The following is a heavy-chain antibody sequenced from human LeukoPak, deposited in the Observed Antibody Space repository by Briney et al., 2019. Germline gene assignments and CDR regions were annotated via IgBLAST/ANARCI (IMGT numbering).Heavy chain of an antibody. J-gene: IGHJ4*01. D-gene: IGHD6-13*01. CDR2: ISAYNGNT. CDR3: ARDAWNTVGTDFDY. Sequence: ASLKLSCKVSGYTFTSYGISRVRHHPAQGLEWMGWISAYNGNTNYAQNLQGRVTMTTDTSTSTAYMELRSLSDDTAVSWCARDAWNTVGTDFDYSGHGTLWTVSS. CDR1: GYTFTSYG. V-gene: IGHV1-18*04.